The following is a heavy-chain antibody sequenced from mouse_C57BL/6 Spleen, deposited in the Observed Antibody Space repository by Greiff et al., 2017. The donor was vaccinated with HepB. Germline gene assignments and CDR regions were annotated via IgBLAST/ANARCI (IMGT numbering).Heavy chain of an antibody. J-gene: IGHJ4*01. Sequence: VQLQQSGAELARPGASVKMSCKASGYTFTSYTMHWVKQRPGQGLEWIGYINPSSGYTKYNQKFKDKATLTADKSSSTAYIQLSSLTSEDSAVYYCARDYYGVYAMDYWGQGTSVTVSS. D-gene: IGHD1-1*01. V-gene: IGHV1-4*01. CDR2: INPSSGYT. CDR1: GYTFTSYT. CDR3: ARDYYGVYAMDY.